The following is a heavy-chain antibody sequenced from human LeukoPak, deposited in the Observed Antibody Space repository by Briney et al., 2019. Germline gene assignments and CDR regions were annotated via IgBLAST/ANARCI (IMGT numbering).Heavy chain of an antibody. CDR2: INHSGST. J-gene: IGHJ4*02. CDR3: AKLVYYDSRGNPDY. D-gene: IGHD3-22*01. CDR1: GGSFSGYY. V-gene: IGHV4-34*01. Sequence: PSETLSLTCAVYGGSFSGYYWSWIRQPPGKGLEWIGEINHSGSTNYNPSLKSRVTISVDTSKNQFSLKLSSVTAADTAVYYCAKLVYYDSRGNPDYWGQGTLVTVSS.